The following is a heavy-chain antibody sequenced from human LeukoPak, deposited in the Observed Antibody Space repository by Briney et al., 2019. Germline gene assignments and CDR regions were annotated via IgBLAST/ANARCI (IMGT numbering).Heavy chain of an antibody. V-gene: IGHV3-33*01. Sequence: GRSLRLSCAASGFTFSSSGMHWVRQAPGKGLEWVAIIWYDGNNEYYADSMKGRFTISRDNSKNTLYLQMNVLRAEDTAVYYCEIGGSYYIVHWGQGTLVTVFS. CDR3: EIGGSYYIVH. D-gene: IGHD1-26*01. CDR2: IWYDGNNE. J-gene: IGHJ4*02. CDR1: GFTFSSSG.